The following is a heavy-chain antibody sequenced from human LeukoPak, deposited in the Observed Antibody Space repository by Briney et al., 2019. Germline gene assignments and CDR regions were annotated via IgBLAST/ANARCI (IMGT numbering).Heavy chain of an antibody. D-gene: IGHD4-23*01. V-gene: IGHV4-39*01. CDR1: GGSISSSNYY. J-gene: IGHJ2*01. Sequence: SETLSLTCTVSGGSISSSNYYWGWIRQPPGKGLEWIGGIYYSGNTYCNPSLKSRVTISVDTSKNQFSLKLSSVTAADTAVYYCGRLWYGANPASYWFFDLWGRGTLVTVSS. CDR3: GRLWYGANPASYWFFDL. CDR2: IYYSGNT.